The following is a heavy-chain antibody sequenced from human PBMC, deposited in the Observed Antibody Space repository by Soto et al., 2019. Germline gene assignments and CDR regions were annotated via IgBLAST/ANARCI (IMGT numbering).Heavy chain of an antibody. CDR3: ARQLERRVGAASH. Sequence: QVQLAESGGGLVKSGGYLTLSCSTSGFFFTDYFMSWIRQAPGTGLEWVSYISPSGDVTHYADSVKGRFTISRDNTKNSLFLQMSSLGEDDTAVYYCARQLERRVGAASHWGQGTRVCVSS. J-gene: IGHJ4*02. CDR1: GFFFTDYF. V-gene: IGHV3-11*01. CDR2: ISPSGDVT. D-gene: IGHD1-26*01.